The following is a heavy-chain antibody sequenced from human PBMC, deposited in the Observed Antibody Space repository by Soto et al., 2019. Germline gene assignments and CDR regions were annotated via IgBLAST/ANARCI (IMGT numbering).Heavy chain of an antibody. CDR1: GFAFRGDW. Sequence: VQLVESGGGLVQTGGSLRLSCAASGFAFRGDWMHWVRQGPGTGLVWVSRITSDGSNTIYADSVKGRFTVSRDNAKNTLYLQMSSLRAEDTAVYYCVRENATIAATGNRFDPWGQGTLVTVSS. CDR2: ITSDGSNT. D-gene: IGHD6-13*01. CDR3: VRENATIAATGNRFDP. J-gene: IGHJ5*02. V-gene: IGHV3-74*01.